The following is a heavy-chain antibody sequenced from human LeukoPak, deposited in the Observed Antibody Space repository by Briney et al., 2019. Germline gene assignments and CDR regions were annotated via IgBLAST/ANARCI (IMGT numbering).Heavy chain of an antibody. Sequence: SVKVSCKASGGTFSSFAISWVRQAPGQGLEWMGGIIPIFGTANYAQKYQGRVTIIADESTSTAYMELSSLRFEDTAVYYCAGYCSSTSYSVCFFDYWGQGTLVTVSS. V-gene: IGHV1-69*13. CDR2: IIPIFGTA. D-gene: IGHD2-2*01. CDR1: GGTFSSFA. CDR3: AGYCSSTSYSVCFFDY. J-gene: IGHJ4*02.